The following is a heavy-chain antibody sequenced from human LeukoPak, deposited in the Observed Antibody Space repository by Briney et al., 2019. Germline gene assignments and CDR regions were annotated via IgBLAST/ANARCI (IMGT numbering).Heavy chain of an antibody. CDR1: GGTFSSYA. Sequence: SVKVSCKASGGTFSSYAISWVRQAPGQGLEWTGRIIPILGIANYAQKFQGRVTITADKSTSTAYMELSSLRSEDTAVYYCARDRERYCSGGSCFWFDPWGQGTLVTVSS. D-gene: IGHD2-15*01. CDR2: IIPILGIA. CDR3: ARDRERYCSGGSCFWFDP. J-gene: IGHJ5*02. V-gene: IGHV1-69*04.